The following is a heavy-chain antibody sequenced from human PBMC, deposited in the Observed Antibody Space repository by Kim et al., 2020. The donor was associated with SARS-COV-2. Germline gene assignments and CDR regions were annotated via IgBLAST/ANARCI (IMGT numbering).Heavy chain of an antibody. D-gene: IGHD1-20*01. J-gene: IGHJ6*02. Sequence: SGKGRLTISRDNSKNTLYLQMNSMRAEDTAVYYCAREITAPRHYYYGMDVWGQGTTVTVSS. V-gene: IGHV3-30*01. CDR3: AREITAPRHYYYGMDV.